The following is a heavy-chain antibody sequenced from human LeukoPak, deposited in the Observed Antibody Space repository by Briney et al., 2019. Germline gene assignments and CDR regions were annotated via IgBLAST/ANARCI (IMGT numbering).Heavy chain of an antibody. V-gene: IGHV3-23*01. D-gene: IGHD1-26*01. Sequence: PGASLRLSCAASGFTFSSYAMSWVRQAPGKGLEWVSAISGSGGSTYYADSVKGRFTISRDNSKNTLYLQMNNLRAEDTAVYYCAAMWELPSSFDYWGQGTLVTVSS. J-gene: IGHJ4*02. CDR3: AAMWELPSSFDY. CDR1: GFTFSSYA. CDR2: ISGSGGST.